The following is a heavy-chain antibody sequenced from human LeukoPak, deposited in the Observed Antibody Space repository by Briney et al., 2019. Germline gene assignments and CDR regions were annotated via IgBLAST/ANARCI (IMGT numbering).Heavy chain of an antibody. CDR3: ARRDVGFDY. J-gene: IGHJ4*02. CDR1: GGSFSGYY. CDR2: INHSGNT. Sequence: PSETLSLTCAVSGGSFSGYYWSWIRQAPGKGLEWIGEINHSGNTNYNPSLKSRVTISLDTSKNQFSLKLNSVTAADTAVYYCARRDVGFDYWGQGILVTVSS. D-gene: IGHD1-26*01. V-gene: IGHV4-34*01.